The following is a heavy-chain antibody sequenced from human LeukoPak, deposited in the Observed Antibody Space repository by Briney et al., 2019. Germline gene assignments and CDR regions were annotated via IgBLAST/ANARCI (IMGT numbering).Heavy chain of an antibody. CDR3: ARGRIAVAGTSANPVYYYYYYMDV. J-gene: IGHJ6*03. Sequence: SVKVSCKASGGTFSSYAISWVRQAPGQGLEWMGGIIPIFGTANYAQKFQGRVTITADKSTSTAYMELSSLRSEDTAVYYCARGRIAVAGTSANPVYYYYYYMDVWGKGTTVTVSS. CDR1: GGTFSSYA. V-gene: IGHV1-69*06. CDR2: IIPIFGTA. D-gene: IGHD6-19*01.